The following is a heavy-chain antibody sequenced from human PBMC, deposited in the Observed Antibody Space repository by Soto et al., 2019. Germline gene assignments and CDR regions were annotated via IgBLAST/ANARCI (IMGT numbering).Heavy chain of an antibody. V-gene: IGHV3-33*01. J-gene: IGHJ3*02. CDR1: GFTFSSYG. CDR2: IWYDGSNK. D-gene: IGHD2-15*01. Sequence: ESGGGVVQPGRSLRLSCAASGFTFSSYGMHWVRQAPGKGLEWVAVIWYDGSNKYYADSVKGRFTISRDNSKNTLYLQMNSLRAEDTAVYYCARDGGYCSGGSCHHDAFDIWGQGTMVTVSS. CDR3: ARDGGYCSGGSCHHDAFDI.